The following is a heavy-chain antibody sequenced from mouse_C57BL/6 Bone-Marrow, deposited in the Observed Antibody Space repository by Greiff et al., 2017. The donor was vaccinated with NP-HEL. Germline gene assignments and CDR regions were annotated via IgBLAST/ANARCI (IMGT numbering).Heavy chain of an antibody. CDR2: INPNNGGT. CDR1: GYTFTDYY. CDR3: AFNWDWYFDV. J-gene: IGHJ1*03. Sequence: VQLQQSGPELVKPGASVKISCKASGYTFTDYYMNWVKQSHGKSLEWIGDINPNNGGTSYNQKFKGKATLTVDKSSSTAYMELRSLTSEDSAVYYCAFNWDWYFDVWGTGTTVTVSS. D-gene: IGHD4-1*01. V-gene: IGHV1-26*01.